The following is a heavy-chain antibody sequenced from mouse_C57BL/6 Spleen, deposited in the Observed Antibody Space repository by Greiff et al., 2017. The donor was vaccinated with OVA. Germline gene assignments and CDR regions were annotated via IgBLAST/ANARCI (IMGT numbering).Heavy chain of an antibody. D-gene: IGHD2-5*01. V-gene: IGHV1-64*01. CDR2: IHPNSGST. CDR1: GYTFTSYW. Sequence: QVQLKQPGAELVKPGASVKLSCKASGYTFTSYWMHWVKQRPGQGLEWIGMIHPNSGSTNYNEKFKSKATLTVDKSSSTAYMQLSSLTSEDSAVYYCAREHSNYVDYWGQGTTLTVSS. J-gene: IGHJ2*01. CDR3: AREHSNYVDY.